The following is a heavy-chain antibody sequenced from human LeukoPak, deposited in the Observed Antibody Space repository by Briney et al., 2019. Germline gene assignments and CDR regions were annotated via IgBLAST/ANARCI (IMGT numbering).Heavy chain of an antibody. D-gene: IGHD1-26*01. Sequence: GGSLGLSCAASGFSVSSNYMSWVRQAPGKGLEWVSVIYSGGDTYYADSVKGRFTISRDNSKNTLYLQMNSLRAEDTAVYYCARYPVGAGLPDAFDIWGQGTLVTVSS. CDR1: GFSVSSNY. J-gene: IGHJ3*02. V-gene: IGHV3-66*01. CDR3: ARYPVGAGLPDAFDI. CDR2: IYSGGDT.